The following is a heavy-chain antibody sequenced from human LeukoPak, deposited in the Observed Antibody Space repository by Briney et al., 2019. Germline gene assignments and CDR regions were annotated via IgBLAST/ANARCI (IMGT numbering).Heavy chain of an antibody. Sequence: KPSQTLSLTCTVSGGSISSGDYYWSWIRQPPGKGLEWIGYIYYSGSTYYNPSLKSRVTISVDTSKNQFSLKLSSVTAADTAVYYCARQFRSSVPIFGVVIIHAFDIWGQGTMVTVSS. CDR3: ARQFRSSVPIFGVVIIHAFDI. CDR2: IYYSGST. V-gene: IGHV4-30-4*08. J-gene: IGHJ3*02. D-gene: IGHD3-3*01. CDR1: GGSISSGDYY.